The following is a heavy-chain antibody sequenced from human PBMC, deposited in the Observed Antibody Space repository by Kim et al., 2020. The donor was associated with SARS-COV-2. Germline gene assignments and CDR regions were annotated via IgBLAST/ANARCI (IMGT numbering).Heavy chain of an antibody. J-gene: IGHJ5*02. Sequence: SETLSLTCTVSGYSISSGYYWGWIRQPPGKGLEWIGSIYHSGSTYYNPSLKSRVTISVDTSKNQFSLKLSSVTAADTAVYYCARGRVVITKGSIHWFDPWGQGTLVTVSS. CDR2: IYHSGST. CDR3: ARGRVVITKGSIHWFDP. D-gene: IGHD3-22*01. V-gene: IGHV4-38-2*02. CDR1: GYSISSGYY.